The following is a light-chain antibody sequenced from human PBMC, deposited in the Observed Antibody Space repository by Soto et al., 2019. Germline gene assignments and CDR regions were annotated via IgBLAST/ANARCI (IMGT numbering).Light chain of an antibody. Sequence: EIVMTQSPATLSVSPGERATLSCRASQSVGSNLAWYQQKPGQAPRLLIYDASTRATPIPARFSGSGSGTEFTLTISSLQSEDFALYYCQQYNDWPPKYTFGQGTKLEIK. V-gene: IGKV3-15*01. CDR1: QSVGSN. CDR3: QQYNDWPPKYT. J-gene: IGKJ2*01. CDR2: DAS.